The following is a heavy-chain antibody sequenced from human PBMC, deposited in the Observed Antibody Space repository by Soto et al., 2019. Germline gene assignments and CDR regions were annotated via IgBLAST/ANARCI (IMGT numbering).Heavy chain of an antibody. CDR2: MSGTGGTT. CDR3: AKGAGFDTVVNPGLDY. J-gene: IGHJ4*02. D-gene: IGHD2-21*01. CDR1: EFPFDSYP. V-gene: IGHV3-23*01. Sequence: GSPGLSSPPSEFPFDSYPINWVREARGEGLEWVAAMSGTGGTTYYADAVRGGFAISRDKSKNTLSLELNSLRAGDTAIYYCAKGAGFDTVVNPGLDYWGRGT.